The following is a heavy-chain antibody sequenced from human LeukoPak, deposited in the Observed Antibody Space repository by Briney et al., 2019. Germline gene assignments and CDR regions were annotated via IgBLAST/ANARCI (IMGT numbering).Heavy chain of an antibody. CDR2: IYYSGST. CDR3: ARVSVVAIFGVVNWFDP. Sequence: SETLSLTCTVSGGSISSSSYYWGWIRQPPGKGLEWIGSIYYSGSTYYNPSLKSRVTISVDTSKNQFSLKLSSVTAADTAVYYCARVSVVAIFGVVNWFDPWGQGTLVTVSS. J-gene: IGHJ5*02. V-gene: IGHV4-39*07. CDR1: GGSISSSSYY. D-gene: IGHD3-3*01.